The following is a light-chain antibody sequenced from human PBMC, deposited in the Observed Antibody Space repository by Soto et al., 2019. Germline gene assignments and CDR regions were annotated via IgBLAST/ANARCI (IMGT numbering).Light chain of an antibody. Sequence: EVVMTQSPGTLSVSLGESATLSCRASQGVDGYLAWYQQKPGQAPRLLIYGASTRATGVTARFRGGGSGTEFTLTISSLQSEDSAVYYCQQYHKWPPITFGQGTRLEI. CDR3: QQYHKWPPIT. V-gene: IGKV3-15*01. J-gene: IGKJ5*01. CDR1: QGVDGY. CDR2: GAS.